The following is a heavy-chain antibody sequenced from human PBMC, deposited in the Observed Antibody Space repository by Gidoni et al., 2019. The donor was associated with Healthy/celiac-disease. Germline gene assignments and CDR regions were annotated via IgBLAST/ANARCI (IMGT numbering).Heavy chain of an antibody. D-gene: IGHD3-3*01. CDR1: GFTFSSYS. Sequence: EVQLVESGGGLVQPGGSLRLSCAASGFTFSSYSMNWVRQAPGKGLEWVSYISSSSSTIYYADSVKGRFTISRDNAKNSLYLQMNSLRDEDTAVYYCAREEAYDFWSGHPRSFDPWGQGTLVTVSS. V-gene: IGHV3-48*02. CDR2: ISSSSSTI. CDR3: AREEAYDFWSGHPRSFDP. J-gene: IGHJ5*02.